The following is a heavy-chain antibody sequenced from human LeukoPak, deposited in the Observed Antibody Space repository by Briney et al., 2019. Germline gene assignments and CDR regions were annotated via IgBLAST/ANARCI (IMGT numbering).Heavy chain of an antibody. CDR1: GYTLNEVS. CDR2: FDPEDGER. CDR3: ATENFGLGSPFDH. J-gene: IGHJ5*02. V-gene: IGHV1-24*01. D-gene: IGHD3-16*01. Sequence: ASVRVSCKVAGYTLNEVSMHWVRQAPRKGLEWMGGFDPEDGERIYAQKFQGRVTMTEDTSTDTAYMEMSSLTSGDTAMYYCATENFGLGSPFDHWGQGTLVTVSS.